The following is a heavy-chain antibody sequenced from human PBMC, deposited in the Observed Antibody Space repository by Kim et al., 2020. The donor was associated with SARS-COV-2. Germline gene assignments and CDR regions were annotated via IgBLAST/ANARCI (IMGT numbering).Heavy chain of an antibody. CDR2: T. J-gene: IGHJ4*02. V-gene: IGHV4-39*01. D-gene: IGHD6-19*01. CDR3: ARLGSSGQIDY. Sequence: TYTTPSLKRRVTISVDTSKNQFSLKLSSVTAADTAVYYCARLGSSGQIDYWGQGTLVTVSS.